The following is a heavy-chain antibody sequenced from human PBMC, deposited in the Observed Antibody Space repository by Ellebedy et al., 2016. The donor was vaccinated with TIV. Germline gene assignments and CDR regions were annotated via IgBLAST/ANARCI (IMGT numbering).Heavy chain of an antibody. D-gene: IGHD2-2*01. CDR3: ARDLYEDQLSYGMDV. CDR2: ISSSSSTI. Sequence: PGGSLRLFCAASGFTFSSYSMNWVRQAPGKGLEWVSYISSSSSTIYYADSVKGRFTISRDNAKNSLYLQMNSLRDEDTAVYYCARDLYEDQLSYGMDVWGQGTTVTVSS. V-gene: IGHV3-48*02. CDR1: GFTFSSYS. J-gene: IGHJ6*02.